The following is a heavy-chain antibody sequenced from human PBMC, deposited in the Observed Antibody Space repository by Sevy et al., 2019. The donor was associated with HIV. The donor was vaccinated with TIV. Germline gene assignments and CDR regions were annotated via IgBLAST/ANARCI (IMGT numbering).Heavy chain of an antibody. J-gene: IGHJ4*02. CDR3: ARDRVLLSGSGRIRGYYFDY. D-gene: IGHD3-10*01. V-gene: IGHV1-18*04. CDR1: GYTFTSYG. Sequence: ASVKVSCKASGYTFTSYGISWVRQAPGQGLEWMGWISAYNGNTNYAQKLQGRVTMTTYTSTSTAYMELRSLRSDDTAVYYCARDRVLLSGSGRIRGYYFDYWGQGTLVTVSS. CDR2: ISAYNGNT.